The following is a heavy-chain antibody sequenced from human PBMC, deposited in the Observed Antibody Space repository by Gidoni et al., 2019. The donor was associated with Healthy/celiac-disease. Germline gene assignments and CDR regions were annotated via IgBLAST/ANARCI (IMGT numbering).Heavy chain of an antibody. D-gene: IGHD3-3*01. CDR1: GFTFSSYR. CDR3: ASPGGPYYDFWSGYYTGTTFDY. V-gene: IGHV3-21*01. J-gene: IGHJ4*02. CDR2: ISSSSSYL. Sequence: EVQLVESGGGLVKPGGSLRLSCAASGFTFSSYRRNWFRQAPGNGLDWGSSISSSSSYLYYADSVKGRFTISRDNAKNSLYLQMNSLRAEDTAVYYCASPGGPYYDFWSGYYTGTTFDYWGQGTLVTVSS.